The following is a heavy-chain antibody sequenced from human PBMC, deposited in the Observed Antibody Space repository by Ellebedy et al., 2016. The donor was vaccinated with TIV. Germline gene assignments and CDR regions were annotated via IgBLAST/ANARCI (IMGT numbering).Heavy chain of an antibody. CDR2: SNPYDDTI. D-gene: IGHD6-13*01. CDR3: AREAAAAGKNFDY. J-gene: IGHJ4*02. V-gene: IGHV1-46*01. CDR1: ADTLTNHY. Sequence: AASVKVSCKASADTLTNHYMHWARQAPGQGLEWMGQSNPYDDTIRYAQKFQGRVTVTRETSTSTVYMELSSLRSEDTAVYYCAREAAAAGKNFDYWGQGTLVTVSS.